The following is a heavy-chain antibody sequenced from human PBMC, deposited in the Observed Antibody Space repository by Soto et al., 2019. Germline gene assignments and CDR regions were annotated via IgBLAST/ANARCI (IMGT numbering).Heavy chain of an antibody. Sequence: QVQLVESGGGVVQPGRSLRLSCAASGFTFSSYAMHWVRQAPGKGLEWVAVISYDGSNKYYADSLKGRFTISRHNSKNTLYLQMNSLRAEDTAVYYCARVHRMYYYYGMDVWGQGTTVTVSS. J-gene: IGHJ6*02. CDR1: GFTFSSYA. D-gene: IGHD2-8*01. CDR3: ARVHRMYYYYGMDV. CDR2: ISYDGSNK. V-gene: IGHV3-30-3*01.